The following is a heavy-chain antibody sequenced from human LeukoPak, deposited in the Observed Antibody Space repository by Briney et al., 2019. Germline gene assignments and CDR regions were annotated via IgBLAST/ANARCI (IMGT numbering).Heavy chain of an antibody. D-gene: IGHD2-2*01. J-gene: IGHJ5*02. CDR3: ARIPFVVVPAARRRGGWFDP. V-gene: IGHV4-34*01. Sequence: PSETLSLTCAVYGGSFSGYYWSWIRQPPGKGLEWIGEINHSGSTNYNPSLKGRVTISVDTSKNQFSLKLSSVTAADTAVYYCARIPFVVVPAARRRGGWFDPWGQGTLVTVSS. CDR1: GGSFSGYY. CDR2: INHSGST.